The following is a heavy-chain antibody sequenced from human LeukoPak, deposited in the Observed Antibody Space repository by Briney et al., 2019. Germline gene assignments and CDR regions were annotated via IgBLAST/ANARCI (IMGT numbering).Heavy chain of an antibody. J-gene: IGHJ5*02. Sequence: PSETLSLICIVSGDSISTYYWSWIRQPPGKGLEWIGSIYYSGSTYYNPSLKSRVTISVDTSKNQFSLKLTSVTAADTAIYYCARNWNYLSWFDPWGQGLLVTVSS. D-gene: IGHD1-7*01. CDR2: IYYSGST. CDR3: ARNWNYLSWFDP. V-gene: IGHV4-59*12. CDR1: GDSISTYY.